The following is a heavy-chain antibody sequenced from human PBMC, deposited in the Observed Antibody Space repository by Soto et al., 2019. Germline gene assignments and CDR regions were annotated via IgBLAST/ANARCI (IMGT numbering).Heavy chain of an antibody. D-gene: IGHD3-16*02. CDR2: ISWNSGSI. V-gene: IGHV3-9*01. Sequence: DVQLVESGGGLVQPGRSLRLSCAASGFTFDDYAMHWVRQAPGKGLEWVSGISWNSGSIGYADSVKGRFTISRDNAKNSLYLQMNSLRAEDTALYYCAKDTGLYYWYFDLWGRGTLVTVSS. J-gene: IGHJ2*01. CDR3: AKDTGLYYWYFDL. CDR1: GFTFDDYA.